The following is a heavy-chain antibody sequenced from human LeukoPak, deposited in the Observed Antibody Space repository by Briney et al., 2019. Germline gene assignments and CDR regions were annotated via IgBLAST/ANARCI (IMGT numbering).Heavy chain of an antibody. J-gene: IGHJ5*02. CDR2: INHSGST. CDR3: ARGRHIVVVTATRSWFDP. V-gene: IGHV4-34*01. D-gene: IGHD2-21*02. Sequence: SETLSLTCAVYGGSFSGYYWSWIRQPPGKGLEWIGEINHSGSTNYNPSLKSRVTISVDTSKNQFSLKLSSATAADTAVYYCARGRHIVVVTATRSWFDPWGQGTLVTVSS. CDR1: GGSFSGYY.